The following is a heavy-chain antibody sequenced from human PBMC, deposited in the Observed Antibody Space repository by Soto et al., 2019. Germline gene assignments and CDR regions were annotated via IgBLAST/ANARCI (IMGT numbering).Heavy chain of an antibody. CDR1: GGTFSSYT. CDR3: ARGIAAAYKTDNWFDP. J-gene: IGHJ5*02. D-gene: IGHD6-13*01. CDR2: IIPILGIA. V-gene: IGHV1-69*02. Sequence: SVKVSCKASGGTFSSYTISWVRQAPGQGLEWMGRIIPILGIANYAQKFQGRVTITADKSTSTAYMELSSLRSEDTAVYYCARGIAAAYKTDNWFDPWGQGTLVTVSS.